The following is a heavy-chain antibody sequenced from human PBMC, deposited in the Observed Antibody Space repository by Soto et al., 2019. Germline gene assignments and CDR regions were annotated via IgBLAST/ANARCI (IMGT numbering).Heavy chain of an antibody. CDR3: ARGRYSSGWLQGWFDP. Sequence: ASVKVSCKASGGTFSSYAISWVRQAPGQGLEWMGGIIPIFGTANYAQKFQGRVTITADESTSTAYMELSSLRSEDPAVYYCARGRYSSGWLQGWFDPWGQGTLVTVSS. V-gene: IGHV1-69*13. J-gene: IGHJ5*02. D-gene: IGHD6-19*01. CDR2: IIPIFGTA. CDR1: GGTFSSYA.